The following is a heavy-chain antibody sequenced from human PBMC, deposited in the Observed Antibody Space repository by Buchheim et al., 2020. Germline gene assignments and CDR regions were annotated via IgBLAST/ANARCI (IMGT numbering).Heavy chain of an antibody. D-gene: IGHD6-6*01. V-gene: IGHV3-33*01. Sequence: QVQLVESGGGVVQPGRSLRLSCAASGFTFSSYGMHWVRQAPGKGLEWVAVIWYDGSNKYYADSVKGRFTISRDNSKNTLYLQMNGLRAEDTAVYYCARGVGSSSGYGMDVWGQGTT. J-gene: IGHJ6*02. CDR2: IWYDGSNK. CDR1: GFTFSSYG. CDR3: ARGVGSSSGYGMDV.